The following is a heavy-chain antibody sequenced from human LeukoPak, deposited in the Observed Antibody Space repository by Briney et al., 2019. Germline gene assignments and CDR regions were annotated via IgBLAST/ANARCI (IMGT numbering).Heavy chain of an antibody. V-gene: IGHV3-23*01. CDR1: GFTFSSYA. CDR2: ISGSGGST. CDR3: AKTRGGAVAGLTSLFDY. Sequence: HSGGSLRLSCAASGFTFSSYAMSWVRQAPGKELEWVSAISGSGGSTYYADSVKGRFTISRDNSKNTLYLQMNSLRAEDTAVYYCAKTRGGAVAGLTSLFDYWGQGTLVTVSS. J-gene: IGHJ4*02. D-gene: IGHD6-19*01.